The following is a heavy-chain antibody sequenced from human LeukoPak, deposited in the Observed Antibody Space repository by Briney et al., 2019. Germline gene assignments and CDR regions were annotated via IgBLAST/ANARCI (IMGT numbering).Heavy chain of an antibody. Sequence: PSETLSLTCTVSGGSISSSSYYWGWIRQPPGKGLEWIGSIYYSGSTYYNPSLKSRVTISVDTSKNQFPLKLSSVTAADTAVYYCLLTGYYLYYFDYWGQGTLVTVSS. J-gene: IGHJ4*02. CDR1: GGSISSSSYY. CDR2: IYYSGST. CDR3: LLTGYYLYYFDY. D-gene: IGHD3-9*01. V-gene: IGHV4-39*01.